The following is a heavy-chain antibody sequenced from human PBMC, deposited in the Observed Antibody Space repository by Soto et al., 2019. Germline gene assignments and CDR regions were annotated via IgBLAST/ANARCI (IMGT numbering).Heavy chain of an antibody. D-gene: IGHD3-22*01. CDR3: ARDDYYDSRGYYYDY. V-gene: IGHV1-18*01. Sequence: GASVKVSCKASGYTFTSYGISWVRQAPGQGLEWMGWISAYNGNTNYAQKLQGRVTMTTDTSTSTAYMELRSLRSDDTAVYYCARDDYYDSRGYYYDYWGQGTLVTVSS. J-gene: IGHJ4*02. CDR2: ISAYNGNT. CDR1: GYTFTSYG.